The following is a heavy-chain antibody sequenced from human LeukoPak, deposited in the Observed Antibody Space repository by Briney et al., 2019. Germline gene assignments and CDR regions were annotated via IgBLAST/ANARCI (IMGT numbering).Heavy chain of an antibody. CDR3: ARGQIRRTYYYGSAPGGRYYYYMDV. V-gene: IGHV4-34*01. CDR1: GGSFSGYY. Sequence: SETLSLTCAVYGGSFSGYYWSWIRQPPGKGLEWIGEINHSGSTNYNPPLKSRVTISADTSKNQFSLKLSSVTAADTAVYYCARGQIRRTYYYGSAPGGRYYYYMDVWGKGTTVTISS. D-gene: IGHD3-10*01. J-gene: IGHJ6*03. CDR2: INHSGST.